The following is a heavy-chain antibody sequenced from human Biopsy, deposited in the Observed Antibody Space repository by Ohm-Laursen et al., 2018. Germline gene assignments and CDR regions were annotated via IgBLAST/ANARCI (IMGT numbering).Heavy chain of an antibody. Sequence: SETLSLTCCVSGGSTNDYFWSWIRQPAGETLEWIGRIYSSGGSSYNPSLKSRISMSMDTSSNQFSLTLTSVTAADTAVYYCARTPGKAVAGRFLDLWGRGTLVTVSS. CDR3: ARTPGKAVAGRFLDL. D-gene: IGHD6-19*01. J-gene: IGHJ2*01. CDR1: GGSTNDYF. V-gene: IGHV4-4*07. CDR2: IYSSGGS.